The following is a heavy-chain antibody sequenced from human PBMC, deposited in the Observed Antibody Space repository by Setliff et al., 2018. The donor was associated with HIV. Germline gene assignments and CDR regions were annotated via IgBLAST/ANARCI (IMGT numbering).Heavy chain of an antibody. V-gene: IGHV1-3*04. CDR3: ARDLNSGDYPHWFDP. Sequence: ASVKVSCKASGYTFTRNAMYWVGQAPGQRLEWMGWINTVNGNTKYSQKFQGRVTITRDTSASTVYMELSSLRSGDTAVYYCARDLNSGDYPHWFDPWGQGTLVTVSS. CDR2: INTVNGNT. CDR1: GYTFTRNA. J-gene: IGHJ5*02. D-gene: IGHD4-17*01.